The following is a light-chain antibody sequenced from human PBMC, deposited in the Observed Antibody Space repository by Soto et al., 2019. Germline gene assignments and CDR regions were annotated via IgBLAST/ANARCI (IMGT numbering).Light chain of an antibody. Sequence: QSALTQPPSASGTPGQRVTISCSGGISNIGTNAVNWYQQLPGTAPKLLIYNNNQRPSGVPDRFSGSKSGTSASLAISGLQSEDEADYYCAAWDDSLNGYVFGTGTKVTVL. CDR1: ISNIGTNA. V-gene: IGLV1-44*01. CDR3: AAWDDSLNGYV. CDR2: NNN. J-gene: IGLJ1*01.